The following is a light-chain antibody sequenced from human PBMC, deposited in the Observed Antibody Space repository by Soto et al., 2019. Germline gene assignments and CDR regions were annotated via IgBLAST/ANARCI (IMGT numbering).Light chain of an antibody. V-gene: IGKV3-11*01. Sequence: DIVLTQSPATLSLSPGERATLSCRASQSVISYLAWYQQKPCQAPRPLIYDASNRATGIPARFSGSGSWTDFTRTISSLEPEDFAVYYCQQRSNWTFGQGTKVDIK. CDR3: QQRSNWT. J-gene: IGKJ1*01. CDR2: DAS. CDR1: QSVISY.